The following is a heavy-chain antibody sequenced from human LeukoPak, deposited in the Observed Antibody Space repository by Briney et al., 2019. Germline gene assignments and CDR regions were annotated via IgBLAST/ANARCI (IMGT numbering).Heavy chain of an antibody. CDR1: DGSITNND. D-gene: IGHD3-10*01. V-gene: IGHV4-59*08. Sequence: SETLSLTCTVSDGSITNNDWSWVRQTPGKGLEFIGYVHYSGTTNYNPSLRSRVTISVDTSKNQFSLKLSSVTAADTAVYYCARLGMVRGVDYWGQGTLVTVSS. J-gene: IGHJ4*02. CDR2: VHYSGTT. CDR3: ARLGMVRGVDY.